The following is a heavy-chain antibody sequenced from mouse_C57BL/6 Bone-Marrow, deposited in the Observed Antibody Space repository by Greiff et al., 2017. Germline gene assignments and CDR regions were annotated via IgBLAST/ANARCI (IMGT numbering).Heavy chain of an antibody. CDR3: AREGKLAFDD. D-gene: IGHD4-1*01. CDR2: ISYDGST. V-gene: IGHV3-6*01. J-gene: IGHJ2*01. Sequence: EVQLVESGPGLVKPSQSLSLTCSVTGYSITSCYYWNWIRQFPGNKLEWMGYISYDGSTNYNPSLKNRISITRDTSKNQFFLKLNSVTTEDTATYYCAREGKLAFDDWGQGTTLTVSS. CDR1: GYSITSCYY.